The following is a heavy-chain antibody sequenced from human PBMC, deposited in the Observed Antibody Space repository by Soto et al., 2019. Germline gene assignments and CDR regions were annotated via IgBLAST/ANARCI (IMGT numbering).Heavy chain of an antibody. J-gene: IGHJ6*03. CDR3: VWSGYEVYYYYMDV. CDR1: GGSFSGYY. CDR2: INHSGST. D-gene: IGHD3-3*01. Sequence: QVQLQQWGAGLLKPSETPSLTCAVYGGSFSGYYWSWIRQPPGKGLEWIGEINHSGSTNYNPSLKSRVTISVDTSKNQFSLKLSSVTAADTAVYYCVWSGYEVYYYYMDVWGKGTTVTVSS. V-gene: IGHV4-34*01.